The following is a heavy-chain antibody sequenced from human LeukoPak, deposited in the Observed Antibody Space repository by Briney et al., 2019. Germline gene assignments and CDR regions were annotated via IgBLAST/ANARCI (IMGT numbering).Heavy chain of an antibody. CDR1: GVSLKNYY. Sequence: NTSETLSLTCAVSGVSLKNYYWSWIRQSAEKGLEWIGRLHTSGSTTYNPSLKSRVTMSVDTSKNQFSLKVTSVTATDTAVYYCARGEGGSSSRFDPWGQGTLVTVSS. CDR2: LHTSGST. CDR3: ARGEGGSSSRFDP. D-gene: IGHD2-15*01. J-gene: IGHJ5*02. V-gene: IGHV4-4*07.